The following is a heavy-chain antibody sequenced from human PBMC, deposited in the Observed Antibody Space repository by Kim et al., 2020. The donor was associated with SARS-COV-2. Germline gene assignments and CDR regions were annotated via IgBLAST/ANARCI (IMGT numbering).Heavy chain of an antibody. J-gene: IGHJ6*02. Sequence: SVKVSCKASGGTFSSYAISWVRQAPGQGLEWMGRIIPILGIANYAQKFQGRVTITADKSTSTAYMELSSLRSEDTAVYYCARDPTGTGGYYYYGMDVWGQGTTVTVSS. CDR2: IIPILGIA. D-gene: IGHD1-1*01. CDR1: GGTFSSYA. V-gene: IGHV1-69*04. CDR3: ARDPTGTGGYYYYGMDV.